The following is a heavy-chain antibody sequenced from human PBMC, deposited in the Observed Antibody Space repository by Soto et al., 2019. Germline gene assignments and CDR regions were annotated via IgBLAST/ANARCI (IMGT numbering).Heavy chain of an antibody. D-gene: IGHD6-19*01. Sequence: ESGGGLVQPGGSLRLSCAASGFTFTTYAMSWVRQGPGKGLEWVSTISDSGGSTHYADSVKGRFTISRDNSKNTLSLQMYSLRAEDTAVYYCAKVPGTTIYSSGWYEDYWGQGTLVTVSS. V-gene: IGHV3-23*01. CDR2: ISDSGGST. J-gene: IGHJ4*02. CDR1: GFTFTTYA. CDR3: AKVPGTTIYSSGWYEDY.